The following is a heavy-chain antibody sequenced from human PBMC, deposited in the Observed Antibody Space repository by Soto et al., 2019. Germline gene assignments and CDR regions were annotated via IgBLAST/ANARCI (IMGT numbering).Heavy chain of an antibody. Sequence: QITLKESGPSLVKPTQTLTLTCTFSGFSLTTSGVGVGWIRQPPGKALECLALIYWDGDKRYTPSLKSRLTVPKDTAKNHVSRTMTNMDPADTATCHCAHRRVYSGYGLWGQGTMVTVAS. D-gene: IGHD5-12*01. V-gene: IGHV2-5*02. CDR2: IYWDGDK. CDR1: GFSLTTSGVG. J-gene: IGHJ3*01. CDR3: AHRRVYSGYGL.